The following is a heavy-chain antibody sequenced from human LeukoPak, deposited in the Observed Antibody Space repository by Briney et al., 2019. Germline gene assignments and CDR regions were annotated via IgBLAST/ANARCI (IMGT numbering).Heavy chain of an antibody. Sequence: GGSLRLSCAASGFTFSSYAMHWVRQAPGKGLEWVAVISYDGSNKYYADSVKGRFTISRDNSKNTLYLQMNSLRAEDTAVYYCARDRCSSTSCFYFDYWGQGILVTVSS. J-gene: IGHJ4*02. D-gene: IGHD2-2*01. CDR3: ARDRCSSTSCFYFDY. CDR1: GFTFSSYA. CDR2: ISYDGSNK. V-gene: IGHV3-30-3*01.